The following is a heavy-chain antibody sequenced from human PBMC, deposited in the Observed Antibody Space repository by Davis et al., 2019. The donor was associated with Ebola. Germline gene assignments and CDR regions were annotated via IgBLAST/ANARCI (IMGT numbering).Heavy chain of an antibody. CDR2: IYSGGST. V-gene: IGHV3-66*01. CDR3: AREAYYYGSGSSGYYGMDV. CDR1: GFTVSSNY. D-gene: IGHD3-10*01. Sequence: GGSLRLSCAASGFTVSSNYMSWVRQAPGKGLEWVSVIYSGGSTYYADSVKGRFTISRDNAKNSLYLQMNSLRAEDTAVYYCAREAYYYGSGSSGYYGMDVWGQGTTVTVSS. J-gene: IGHJ6*02.